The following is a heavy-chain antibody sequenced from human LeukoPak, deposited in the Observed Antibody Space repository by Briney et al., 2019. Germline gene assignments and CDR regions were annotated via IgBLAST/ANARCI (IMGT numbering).Heavy chain of an antibody. D-gene: IGHD3-22*01. CDR3: ARQNYDSSGYYYFDY. CDR1: GGSISSSSYY. V-gene: IGHV4-39*01. J-gene: IGHJ4*02. CDR2: IYYSGST. Sequence: KPSETLSLTCTVSGGSISSSSYYWGWIRQPPGKGLEWIGSIYYSGSTYYNPSLKSRVTISVDTSKIQFSLKLSSVTAADTAVYYCARQNYDSSGYYYFDYWGQGTLVTVSS.